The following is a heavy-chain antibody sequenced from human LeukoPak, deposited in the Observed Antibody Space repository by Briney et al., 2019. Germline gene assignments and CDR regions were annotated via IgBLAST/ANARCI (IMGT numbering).Heavy chain of an antibody. CDR3: ARSADVVVVAAPGWFDP. CDR2: ISYDGSNK. Sequence: GGSLRLSCAASGFTFSSYTMHWVRQAPGKGLEWVAVISYDGSNKYYADSVKGRFTISRDNSKNTLYLQMNSLRAEDTAVYYCARSADVVVVAAPGWFDPWGQGTLVTVSS. CDR1: GFTFSSYT. J-gene: IGHJ5*02. D-gene: IGHD2-15*01. V-gene: IGHV3-30-3*01.